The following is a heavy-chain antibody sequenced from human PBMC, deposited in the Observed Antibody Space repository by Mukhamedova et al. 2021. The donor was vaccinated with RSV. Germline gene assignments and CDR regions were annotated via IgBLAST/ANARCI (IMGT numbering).Heavy chain of an antibody. CDR2: IYPGDSDT. V-gene: IGHV5-51*01. Sequence: GVIYPGDSDTRYSPSFQGQVTISADKSISTAYLQWSSLKASDTAMYYCARQSSGWYGKSFDYWGQGTLVTVSS. D-gene: IGHD6-19*01. CDR3: ARQSSGWYGKSFDY. J-gene: IGHJ4*02.